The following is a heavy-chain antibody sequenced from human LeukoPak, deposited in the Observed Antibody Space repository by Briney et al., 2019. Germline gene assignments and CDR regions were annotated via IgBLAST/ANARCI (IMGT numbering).Heavy chain of an antibody. D-gene: IGHD3-22*01. CDR2: INAGSGNT. Sequence: GASVYLSCNVSGYSFTNYAMYWERQAPGHLREWMGSINAGSGNTKYSQKFQGRLTITRDTSASTAYMELSSLRSEDTAVYYCAKRGNFDRSGYYGFDYWGQGTLVTVSS. CDR1: GYSFTNYA. J-gene: IGHJ4*02. V-gene: IGHV1-3*01. CDR3: AKRGNFDRSGYYGFDY.